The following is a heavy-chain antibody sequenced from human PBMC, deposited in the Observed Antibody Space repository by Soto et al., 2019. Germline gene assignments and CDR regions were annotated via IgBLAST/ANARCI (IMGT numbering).Heavy chain of an antibody. J-gene: IGHJ4*02. Sequence: QVQLVESGGGVVQPGRSLRLSCAASGFTFSSYGMHWVRPAPGKGLEWVAVISYDGSNKYYSDSVKGRFTISRDNSKNTLYLQMNSLRAEDTAVYYCAKGTRGSYDFDYWGQGTLVTVSS. V-gene: IGHV3-30*18. D-gene: IGHD1-26*01. CDR2: ISYDGSNK. CDR1: GFTFSSYG. CDR3: AKGTRGSYDFDY.